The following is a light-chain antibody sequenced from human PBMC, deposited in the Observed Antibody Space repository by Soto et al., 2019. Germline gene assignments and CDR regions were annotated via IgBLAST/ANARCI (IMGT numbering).Light chain of an antibody. Sequence: QSVLTQPPSASGSPGQSVTISCTGTSSDVGGYKYVSWYQQHPGKAPKLMIYEVSKRTSGVPDRFSGSKSGNTASLTVSGLQAEDEADYYCSSYAGSNNPFVFGTGTKVTVL. V-gene: IGLV2-8*01. CDR3: SSYAGSNNPFV. CDR2: EVS. J-gene: IGLJ1*01. CDR1: SSDVGGYKY.